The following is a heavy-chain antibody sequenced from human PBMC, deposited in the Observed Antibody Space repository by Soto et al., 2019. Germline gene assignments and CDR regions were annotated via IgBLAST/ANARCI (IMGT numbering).Heavy chain of an antibody. CDR3: AHKGPEDWPLDY. CDR1: GFSLRTSGVG. CDR2: IYWDDSK. J-gene: IGHJ4*02. Sequence: QITLKESGPTLVRPTQTLTLTCACSGFSLRTSGVGVGWIRQPPGKALEWLAVIYWDDSKNYSPSLRSRLTITKDTAKNQVVLTMPNMDPMDTGTYYCAHKGPEDWPLDYWGQGTLVTVSS. D-gene: IGHD3-9*01. V-gene: IGHV2-5*02.